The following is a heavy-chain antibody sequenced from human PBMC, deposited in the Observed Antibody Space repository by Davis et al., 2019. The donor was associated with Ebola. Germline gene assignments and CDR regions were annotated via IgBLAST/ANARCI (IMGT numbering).Heavy chain of an antibody. CDR2: IYYSGST. D-gene: IGHD4-17*01. J-gene: IGHJ5*02. V-gene: IGHV4-59*08. Sequence: SETLSLTCTVSGGSISSYYWSWIRQPPGKGLEWIGYIYYSGSTNYNPSLKSRVTISVDTSKNQFSLKLSSVTAADTAVYYCAVGLATVTTGWFDPWGQGTLVTVSS. CDR3: AVGLATVTTGWFDP. CDR1: GGSISSYY.